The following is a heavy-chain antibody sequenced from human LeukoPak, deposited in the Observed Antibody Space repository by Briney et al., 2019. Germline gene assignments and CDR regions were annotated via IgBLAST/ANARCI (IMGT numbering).Heavy chain of an antibody. CDR3: ARDSLVVVGSRVDY. CDR1: GYTFSNYG. J-gene: IGHJ4*02. V-gene: IGHV1-18*01. Sequence: GASVKVPCKASGYTFSNYGFSWVRQAPGQGLEWMGWISAYNGNTIYAQKLQGRVTMTTDTSTSTAYMELRSLRSDDTAVYYCARDSLVVVGSRVDYWGQGTLVTVSS. D-gene: IGHD2-15*01. CDR2: ISAYNGNT.